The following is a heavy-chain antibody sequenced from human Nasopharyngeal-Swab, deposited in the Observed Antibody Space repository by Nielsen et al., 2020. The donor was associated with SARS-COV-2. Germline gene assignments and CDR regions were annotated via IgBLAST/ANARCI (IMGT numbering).Heavy chain of an antibody. V-gene: IGHV3-21*01. J-gene: IGHJ6*02. D-gene: IGHD3-10*01. Sequence: GESLKISCAASGFTFSSYSMNWVRQAPGKGLEWVSSISSSSSYIYYADSVKGRFTISRDNAKNSLYLQMNSLRAEDTAVYYCARDDAYGSGSYYKPSYGMDVWGQGTTVTVSS. CDR3: ARDDAYGSGSYYKPSYGMDV. CDR1: GFTFSSYS. CDR2: ISSSSSYI.